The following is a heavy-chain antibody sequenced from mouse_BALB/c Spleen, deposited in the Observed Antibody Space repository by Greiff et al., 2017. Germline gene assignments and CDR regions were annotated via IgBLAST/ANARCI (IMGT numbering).Heavy chain of an antibody. CDR3: ARKDYDYSFAY. J-gene: IGHJ3*01. CDR1: GYAFTNYL. CDR2: INPGSGGT. V-gene: IGHV1-54*01. D-gene: IGHD2-4*01. Sequence: QVQLQQSGAELVRPGPSVKVSCKASGYAFTNYLIEWVKQRPGQGLEWIGVINPGSGGTNYNEKFKGKATLTADKSSSTAYMQLSSLTSDDSAVYFCARKDYDYSFAYWGQGTLVTVSA.